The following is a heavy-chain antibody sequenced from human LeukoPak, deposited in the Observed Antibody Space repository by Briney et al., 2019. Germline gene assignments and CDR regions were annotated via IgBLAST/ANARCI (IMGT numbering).Heavy chain of an antibody. J-gene: IGHJ5*02. CDR2: IYYTGST. CDR3: ARHPEWDREAGST. Sequence: KPSETLSLTCSVSGGSMNSYYWSWTRQPPGKGLEWIGYIYYTGSTKYNPSLKSRVTISVDTSKNQFSLKLSSMTAADTAVYYCARHPEWDREAGSTWGQRTLVTVSS. CDR1: GGSMNSYY. V-gene: IGHV4-59*08. D-gene: IGHD3-10*01.